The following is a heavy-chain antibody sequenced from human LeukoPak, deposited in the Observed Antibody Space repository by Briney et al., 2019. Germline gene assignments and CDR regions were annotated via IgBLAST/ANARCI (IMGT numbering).Heavy chain of an antibody. V-gene: IGHV3-74*01. CDR1: GFTFSSYW. J-gene: IGHJ6*02. D-gene: IGHD5-18*01. CDR3: ARELNTAGPNYYYGMDV. CDR2: INSDGSST. Sequence: PGGSLRLSCAASGFTFSSYWMHWVRQAPGKGLVWVSRINSDGSSTSYADSVEGRFTISRDNAKNTLYLQMNSLRAEDTAVYYCARELNTAGPNYYYGMDVWGQGTTVTVSS.